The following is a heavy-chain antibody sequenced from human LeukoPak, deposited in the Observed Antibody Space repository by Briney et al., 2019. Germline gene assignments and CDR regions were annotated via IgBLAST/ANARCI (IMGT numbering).Heavy chain of an antibody. D-gene: IGHD1-26*01. CDR1: GYTFTGYY. V-gene: IGHV1-2*02. J-gene: IGHJ4*02. Sequence: GASVKVSCKASGYTFTGYYMHWVRQAPGQGLEWMGWINPNSGGTNYAQKFQGRVTMTRDTSISTAYMELRSLRSDDTAVYYCARDKGDSFFDYWGQGTLVTVSS. CDR3: ARDKGDSFFDY. CDR2: INPNSGGT.